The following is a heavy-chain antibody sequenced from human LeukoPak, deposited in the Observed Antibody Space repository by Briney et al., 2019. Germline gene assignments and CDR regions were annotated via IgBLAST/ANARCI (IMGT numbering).Heavy chain of an antibody. CDR2: IYYSGST. D-gene: IGHD3-16*02. Sequence: SETLSLTCTVSGGSVSSDYWSWIRQPPGKGLEWIGYIYYSGSTNYNPSLKSRVTISVDTSKNQFSLKLSSVTAADTAVYYCARGSYDYVWGSYRYTFDYWGQGTLVTASS. CDR1: GGSVSSDY. V-gene: IGHV4-59*02. CDR3: ARGSYDYVWGSYRYTFDY. J-gene: IGHJ4*02.